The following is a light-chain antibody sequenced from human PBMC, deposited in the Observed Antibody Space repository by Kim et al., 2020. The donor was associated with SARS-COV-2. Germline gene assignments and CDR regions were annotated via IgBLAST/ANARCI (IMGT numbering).Light chain of an antibody. CDR3: QQYGSSPWT. CDR1: QSVSSSY. Sequence: SPGERATLSCSASQSVSSSYLAWYQQKPGQAPRLLIYGASSWATGIPDRFSGSGSGTDFTLTISRLEPEDFAVYYCQQYGSSPWTFGQGTKVDIK. V-gene: IGKV3-20*01. CDR2: GAS. J-gene: IGKJ1*01.